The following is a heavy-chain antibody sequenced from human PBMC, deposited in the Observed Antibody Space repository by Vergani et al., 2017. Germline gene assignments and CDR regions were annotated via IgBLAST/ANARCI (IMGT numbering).Heavy chain of an antibody. J-gene: IGHJ6*02. V-gene: IGHV1-69-2*01. CDR1: GYTFTDHY. D-gene: IGHD4-17*01. Sequence: EVQLVRSGAEVKKPGATMKISCKVSGYTFTDHYMHWVKPAPGKGLEWMGLVDPEDGETIYAEKFKGRVTIAADTSTDTAHLELSSLRSEDTAVYYCATPQTVTTGGMEVWGQGTTVIVSS. CDR3: ATPQTVTTGGMEV. CDR2: VDPEDGET.